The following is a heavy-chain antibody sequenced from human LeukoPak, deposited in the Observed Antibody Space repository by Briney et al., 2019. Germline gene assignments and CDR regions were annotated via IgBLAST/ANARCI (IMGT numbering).Heavy chain of an antibody. CDR3: ARDKTGTGIDY. CDR2: ISWDGVTT. CDR1: GFTFDDYT. Sequence: GGSLRLSCAASGFTFDDYTMHWVRQAPGKGLEWVSLISWDGVTTYYAHSVKGRFTISRDSSKNSLFLQMNSLRTEGTALYYCARDKTGTGIDYWGQGTLATVSS. J-gene: IGHJ4*02. V-gene: IGHV3-43*01. D-gene: IGHD1-7*01.